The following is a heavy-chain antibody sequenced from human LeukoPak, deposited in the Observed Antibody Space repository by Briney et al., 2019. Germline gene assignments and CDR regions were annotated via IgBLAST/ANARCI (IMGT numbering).Heavy chain of an antibody. CDR2: ISSAGTT. CDR1: GFTASSSY. Sequence: PGRSLSLSCAASGFTASSSYMSWVRQAPGKGLEWVSIISSAGTTYYADSVKGRFTISRDNSKNTVYLQVNSLRDEDTAVYYCARELEAANTYYFDYWGQGTMVTVSS. V-gene: IGHV3-66*01. D-gene: IGHD6-13*01. CDR3: ARELEAANTYYFDY. J-gene: IGHJ4*02.